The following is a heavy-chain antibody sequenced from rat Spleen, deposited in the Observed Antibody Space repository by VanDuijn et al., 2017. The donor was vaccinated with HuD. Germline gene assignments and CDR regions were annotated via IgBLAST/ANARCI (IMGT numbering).Heavy chain of an antibody. J-gene: IGHJ2*01. CDR2: INYSGST. V-gene: IGHV3-1*01. CDR3: ARRRYDGTYYRY. Sequence: EVQLQESGPGLVKPSQSLSLTCSVTGYSITDNYWAWIRKFPGNRMEWIGHINYSGSTNYNPSLKSRNSITRDTSKNQVFLQLNSVTTEDTANYYWARRRYDGTYYRYWGQGVMVTVSS. CDR1: GYSITDNY. D-gene: IGHD1-12*02.